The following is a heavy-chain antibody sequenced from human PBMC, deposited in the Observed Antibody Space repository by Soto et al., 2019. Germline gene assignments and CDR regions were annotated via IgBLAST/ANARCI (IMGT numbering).Heavy chain of an antibody. CDR2: ISAYNGNT. Sequence: GASVKVSCKASGYTFTSYGISWVRQAPGQGLEWMGWISAYNGNTNYAQKLQGRVTMTTDTSTSTAYMELRSLRSDDTAVYYCARDFPTRTTPILRFLEWLFPFDYWGQGTLVTVSS. D-gene: IGHD3-3*01. V-gene: IGHV1-18*01. CDR3: ARDFPTRTTPILRFLEWLFPFDY. CDR1: GYTFTSYG. J-gene: IGHJ4*02.